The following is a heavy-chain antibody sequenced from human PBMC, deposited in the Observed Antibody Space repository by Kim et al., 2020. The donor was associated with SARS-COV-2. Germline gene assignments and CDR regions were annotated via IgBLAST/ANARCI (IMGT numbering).Heavy chain of an antibody. J-gene: IGHJ5*02. D-gene: IGHD2-15*01. Sequence: GGSLRLSCAASGFTFDDYAMHWVRQAPGKGLEWVSLISGDGGSTYYADSVKGRFTISRDNSKNSLYLQMNSLRTEDTALYYCAKSEGTRSRYCSGGSCYRPFDPWGQGTLVTVSS. V-gene: IGHV3-43*02. CDR1: GFTFDDYA. CDR2: ISGDGGST. CDR3: AKSEGTRSRYCSGGSCYRPFDP.